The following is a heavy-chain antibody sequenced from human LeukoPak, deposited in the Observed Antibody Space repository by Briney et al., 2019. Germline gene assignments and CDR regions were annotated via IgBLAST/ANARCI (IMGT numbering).Heavy chain of an antibody. CDR2: INHSGST. V-gene: IGHV4-34*01. CDR3: ARHGPPRAGWGRKYYYMDV. CDR1: GGSFSGYY. D-gene: IGHD3-16*01. J-gene: IGHJ6*03. Sequence: SETLSLTCAVYGGSFSGYYWSWIRQPPGKGLEWIGEINHSGSTNYNPSLKSRVTISVDTSKNQFSLKLSSVTAADTAVYYCARHGPPRAGWGRKYYYMDVWGKGTTVTISS.